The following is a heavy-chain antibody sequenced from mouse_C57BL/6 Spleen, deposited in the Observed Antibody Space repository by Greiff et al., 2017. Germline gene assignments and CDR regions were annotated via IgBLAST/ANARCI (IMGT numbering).Heavy chain of an antibody. CDR2: IDPETGGT. CDR1: GYTFTDYE. CDR3: YMVMTTGFAY. D-gene: IGHD2-2*01. Sequence: VQLQESGAELVRPGASVTLSCKASGYTFTDYEMHWVKQTPVHGLEWIGAIDPETGGTAYNQKFKGKAILTADKSSSTAYMELRSLTSEDSAVYYCYMVMTTGFAYWGQGTLVTVSA. J-gene: IGHJ3*01. V-gene: IGHV1-15*01.